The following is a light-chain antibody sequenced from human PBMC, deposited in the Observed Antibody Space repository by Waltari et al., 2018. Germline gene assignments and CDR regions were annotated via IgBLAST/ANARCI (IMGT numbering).Light chain of an antibody. CDR3: QQRFRWPLT. V-gene: IGKV3-11*01. CDR2: ETA. J-gene: IGKJ4*01. Sequence: EIVLTQSPATLYLSPGETATLSCRASESVAAYLGWYQQRLGPPPRLLIYETANRATGIPARFSGSGYGTDFTLTIDSLEPEDFAVYYCQQRFRWPLTFGGGTRVE. CDR1: ESVAAY.